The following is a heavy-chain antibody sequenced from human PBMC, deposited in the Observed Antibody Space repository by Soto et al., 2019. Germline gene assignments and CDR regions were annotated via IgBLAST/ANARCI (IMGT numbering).Heavy chain of an antibody. CDR1: GGSISGRNW. CDR2: IYHSGST. J-gene: IGHJ4*02. V-gene: IGHV4-4*02. Sequence: QVQLQESGPGLVKPSGTLSLICTVSGGSISGRNWWSWVRQSPEKGLEWIGEIYHSGSTNYNPSLKCRVTMSVDKSKNQFSLKLSSVTAADTAVYYCATPWGRTTVESGWGQGTLVTVSS. D-gene: IGHD4-17*01. CDR3: ATPWGRTTVESG.